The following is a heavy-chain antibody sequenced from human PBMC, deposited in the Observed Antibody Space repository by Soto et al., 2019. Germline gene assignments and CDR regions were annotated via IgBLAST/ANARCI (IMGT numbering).Heavy chain of an antibody. CDR2: IYHSGST. Sequence: QLQLQESGSGLVKLSQTLSLTCAVSGGSISSGGYSWSWIRQPPGKGLAWIGYIYHSGSTYYNPTLKGRLAVSVDGSKNQFSLKLSSLTAADTAGYYGASAGGLGAAAAGYWGRGTLVTVSS. CDR1: GGSISSGGYS. V-gene: IGHV4-30-2*01. J-gene: IGHJ4*02. D-gene: IGHD6-25*01. CDR3: ASAGGLGAAAAGY.